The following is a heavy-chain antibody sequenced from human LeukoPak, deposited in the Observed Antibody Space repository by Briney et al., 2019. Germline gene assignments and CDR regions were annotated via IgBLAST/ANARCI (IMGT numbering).Heavy chain of an antibody. D-gene: IGHD6-19*01. CDR3: ARVGSVYSSGLYYFDY. J-gene: IGHJ4*02. Sequence: ASVKVSCKTSGYTFTEYYIHWVRQAPGHGLEWMGWVNTNTGNPTYTQGFTGRFVFSLDTSVSTAYLQISSLKAEDTAVYYCARVGSVYSSGLYYFDYWGQGTLVTVSS. CDR1: GYTFTEYY. V-gene: IGHV7-4-1*02. CDR2: VNTNTGNP.